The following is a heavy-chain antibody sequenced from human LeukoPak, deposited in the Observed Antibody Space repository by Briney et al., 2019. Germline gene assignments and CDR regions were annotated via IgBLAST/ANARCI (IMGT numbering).Heavy chain of an antibody. J-gene: IGHJ4*02. D-gene: IGHD2-21*02. CDR3: ARGGYCGGDCYSYIAY. Sequence: SETLSLTCAVYGFSFSGYYWSWIRQPPGKGLEWIGEINHSGSTNYNPSLKSRVTISVDTSKNQFSLKLSSVTAADTAVYYCARGGYCGGDCYSYIAYWGQGTLVTVSS. CDR2: INHSGST. CDR1: GFSFSGYY. V-gene: IGHV4-34*01.